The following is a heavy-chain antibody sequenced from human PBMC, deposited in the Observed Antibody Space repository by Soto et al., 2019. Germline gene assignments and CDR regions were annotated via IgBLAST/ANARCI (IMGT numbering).Heavy chain of an antibody. CDR1: GFTFSSYW. V-gene: IGHV3-74*03. CDR2: IKSDGSGT. Sequence: EVQLVESGGGLVQPGGSLTLSCAASGFTFSSYWMHWVRQAPGKGLVWVSRIKSDGSGTMYADSVKGRFTISRDNARNTLYLQLTGLRVDDTAVNLCVRWDGAESDGNRYLGRHWGQGTLVTVSS. J-gene: IGHJ4*02. D-gene: IGHD3-16*02. CDR3: VRWDGAESDGNRYLGRH.